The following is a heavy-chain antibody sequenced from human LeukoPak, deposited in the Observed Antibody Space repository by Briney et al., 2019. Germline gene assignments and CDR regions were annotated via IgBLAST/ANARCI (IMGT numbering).Heavy chain of an antibody. CDR3: VRQPGSTAAFDT. Sequence: SETLSLTCIVSGVSMNNYYWSWIRQTPGKGLEWIAYSHNNGESRYNPSLKSRITISVYTSKSEFTLKLSSVTAADTAIYYCVRQPGSTAAFDTWGQGTMVTVS. CDR2: SHNNGES. V-gene: IGHV4-59*08. CDR1: GVSMNNYY. J-gene: IGHJ3*02. D-gene: IGHD5-18*01.